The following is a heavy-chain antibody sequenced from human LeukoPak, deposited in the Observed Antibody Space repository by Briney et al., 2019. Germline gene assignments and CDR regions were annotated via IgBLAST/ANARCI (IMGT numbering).Heavy chain of an antibody. Sequence: PGGSLRLSCTASGFTLSSYEMSWIRQAPGKGLEWVSSIDYSGGNTHYADSVRGRFTNSRDNSKNTLYLQMHSLRAEDTAVYYCAKETSITGAGDFWGQGALVTVSS. CDR1: GFTLSSYE. J-gene: IGHJ4*02. CDR2: IDYSGGNT. V-gene: IGHV3-23*01. CDR3: AKETSITGAGDF. D-gene: IGHD1-20*01.